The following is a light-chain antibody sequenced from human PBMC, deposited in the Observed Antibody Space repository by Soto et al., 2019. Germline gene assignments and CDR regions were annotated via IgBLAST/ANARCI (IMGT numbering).Light chain of an antibody. CDR1: QTISGW. Sequence: DIQMTQSPSTLSASVGDTVTITCRASQTISGWLAWYQQRPGKAPNLLIFDASTLESGVPSRFSGSGSGTDFTLTISSLQPEDFATYYCQQLDNYPRTFGQGTKVDIK. CDR3: QQLDNYPRT. J-gene: IGKJ1*01. CDR2: DAS. V-gene: IGKV1-5*01.